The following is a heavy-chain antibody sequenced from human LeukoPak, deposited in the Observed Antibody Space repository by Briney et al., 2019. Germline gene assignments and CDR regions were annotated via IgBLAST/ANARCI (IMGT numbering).Heavy chain of an antibody. J-gene: IGHJ3*01. D-gene: IGHD5-12*01. CDR2: VSKSGST. Sequence: PSETLSLTCTVSGGSITSHFWTWIRQAPGKGLEWVGYVSKSGSTNYNPSLQSRITISVDTSKNQFFLKLTSMTAADTAVYFCARDDYSVFDAFDVWGQGTVVTVSS. CDR1: GGSITSHF. V-gene: IGHV4-4*08. CDR3: ARDDYSVFDAFDV.